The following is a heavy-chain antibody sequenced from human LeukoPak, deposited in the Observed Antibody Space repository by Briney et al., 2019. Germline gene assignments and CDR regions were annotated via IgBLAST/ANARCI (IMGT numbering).Heavy chain of an antibody. D-gene: IGHD7-27*01. CDR1: GGSISSSSYY. V-gene: IGHV4-39*07. CDR3: ASFSARAGDAARFDY. J-gene: IGHJ4*02. CDR2: INHSGST. Sequence: SETLSLTCTVSGGSISSSSYYWGWIRQPPGKGLEWIGEINHSGSTNYNPSLKSRVTISVDTSKNQFSLKLSSVTAADTAVYYCASFSARAGDAARFDYWGQGTLVTVSS.